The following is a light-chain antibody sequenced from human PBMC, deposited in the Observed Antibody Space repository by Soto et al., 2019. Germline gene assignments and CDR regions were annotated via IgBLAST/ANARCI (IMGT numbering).Light chain of an antibody. CDR2: GAS. V-gene: IGKV3-20*01. Sequence: EIVLTQSPGTLSLSPGERATLSCRASQSVTSSYLAWYQQKAGQAPRLLIHGASNRDTGIPDRFSGSGSGTDFTLTISRLEPEDFAVYYCQKYDSSPLTFGGGTKVEIK. CDR3: QKYDSSPLT. J-gene: IGKJ4*01. CDR1: QSVTSSY.